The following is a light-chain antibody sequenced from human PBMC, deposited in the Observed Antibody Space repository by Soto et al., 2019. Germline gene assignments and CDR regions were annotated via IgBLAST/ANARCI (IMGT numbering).Light chain of an antibody. J-gene: IGKJ4*01. CDR1: QSLLHSDGYNY. Sequence: DIVMTQSPLSLPVTPGEPASISCRSSQSLLHSDGYNYLDWYLQKPGQSPQLLIYLGSNRASGVPDRFSGSGSGTDFTLKIIRLEAEDVGVYYCMQALRTPVTFGGGTKVEIK. V-gene: IGKV2-28*01. CDR2: LGS. CDR3: MQALRTPVT.